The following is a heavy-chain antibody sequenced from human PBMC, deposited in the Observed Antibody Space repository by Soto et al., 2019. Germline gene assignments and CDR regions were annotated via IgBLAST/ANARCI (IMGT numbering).Heavy chain of an antibody. CDR3: AKARKRQYSRGGFDS. D-gene: IGHD6-6*01. J-gene: IGHJ4*02. V-gene: IGHV3-23*01. CDR2: ISGSGGST. CDR1: GFTFSSYA. Sequence: EVQLLESGGGLVQPGGSLRLSCAASGFTFSSYAMSWVRQAPGKGLEWVSAISGSGGSTYYADSVKGRFTISRDNSKNTLYLQMNSLRAEDTALYYWAKARKRQYSRGGFDSWGQGTLVTVSS.